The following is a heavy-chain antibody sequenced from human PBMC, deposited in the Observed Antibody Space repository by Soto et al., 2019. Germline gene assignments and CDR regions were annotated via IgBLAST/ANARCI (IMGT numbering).Heavy chain of an antibody. CDR2: ISGSGGST. Sequence: PGGSLRLSCAASGFTFSSYAMSWVRQAPGKGLEWVSAISGSGGSTYYADSVKGRFTISRDNSKNTLYLQMTNMDPMDTATYFCARLYSSIWPCFRHWGQGTLVTVSS. V-gene: IGHV3-23*01. J-gene: IGHJ1*01. D-gene: IGHD6-13*01. CDR3: ARLYSSIWPCFRH. CDR1: GFTFSSYA.